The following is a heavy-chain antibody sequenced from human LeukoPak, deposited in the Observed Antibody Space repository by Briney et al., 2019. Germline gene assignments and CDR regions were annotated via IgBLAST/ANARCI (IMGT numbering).Heavy chain of an antibody. D-gene: IGHD3-9*01. Sequence: PSQTLSLTCTVSGGSISSGGYYWSWIRQHPGKGLEWIGYIYYSGSTYYNPSLKSRVTISVDTSKNQFSLKLSSVTAADTAVYYCARAGYDILTGYLPGGYWGQGTLVTVSS. V-gene: IGHV4-31*03. CDR1: GGSISSGGYY. CDR3: ARAGYDILTGYLPGGY. CDR2: IYYSGST. J-gene: IGHJ4*02.